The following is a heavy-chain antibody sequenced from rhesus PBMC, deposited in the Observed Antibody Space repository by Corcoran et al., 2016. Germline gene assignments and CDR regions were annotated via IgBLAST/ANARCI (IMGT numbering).Heavy chain of an antibody. J-gene: IGHJ1*01. Sequence: QVQLQESGPGLVKPSETLSLTCAVSGGSISGYYWNWIRQPQGKGLELIGNLGGSIWSPNYHPSLKLLISFSTAASKNLFSLELSSVTAADTAVYYCVRIGGSGWGGSEFWGQGALVTVSP. CDR1: GGSISGYY. D-gene: IGHD6-31*01. CDR2: LGGSIWSP. CDR3: VRIGGSGWGGSEF. V-gene: IGHV4-165*02.